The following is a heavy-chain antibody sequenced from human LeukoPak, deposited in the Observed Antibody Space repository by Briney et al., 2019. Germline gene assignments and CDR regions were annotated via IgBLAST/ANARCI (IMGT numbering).Heavy chain of an antibody. D-gene: IGHD3-10*01. CDR3: ARGTGGLLWFGELSGNWFDP. CDR1: GFTFSSYA. V-gene: IGHV3-23*01. Sequence: GGSLRLSCAASGFTFSSYAMSWVRQAPGKGLEWVSAISGSGGSTYYADSVKGRFTISRDNSKNTLYLQMNSLRAEDTAVYYCARGTGGLLWFGELSGNWFDPWGQGTLVTVSS. J-gene: IGHJ5*02. CDR2: ISGSGGST.